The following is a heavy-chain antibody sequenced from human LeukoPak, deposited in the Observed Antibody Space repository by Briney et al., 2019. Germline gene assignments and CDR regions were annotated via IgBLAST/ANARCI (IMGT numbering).Heavy chain of an antibody. CDR1: GYTFTSYY. D-gene: IGHD3-9*01. V-gene: IGHV1-46*01. CDR2: INPSGDPT. CDR3: ARVRYFDWPIRLIWFDP. J-gene: IGHJ5*02. Sequence: ASVKVSCKASGYTFTSYYMHWVRQAPGQGLEWVGIINPSGDPTTYAQKFQGRVTMTSDMSTSTVYMELSSLRSEDTAVYYCARVRYFDWPIRLIWFDPWGQGTLVTVSS.